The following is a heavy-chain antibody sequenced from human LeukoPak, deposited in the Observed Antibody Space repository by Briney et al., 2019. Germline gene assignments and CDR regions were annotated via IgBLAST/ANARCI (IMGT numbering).Heavy chain of an antibody. CDR1: GFTVSSNY. CDR2: IYSGGST. Sequence: GGSLRLSCAASGFTVSSNYMSWVRQAPGKGLEWVSVIYSGGSTYYKDSVKGRFTISRDNSKNTLYLQMNSLRAEDTAVYYCARDSGTYYYDSSGYLVFENAFDIWGQGTMVTVSS. V-gene: IGHV3-66*01. CDR3: ARDSGTYYYDSSGYLVFENAFDI. D-gene: IGHD3-22*01. J-gene: IGHJ3*02.